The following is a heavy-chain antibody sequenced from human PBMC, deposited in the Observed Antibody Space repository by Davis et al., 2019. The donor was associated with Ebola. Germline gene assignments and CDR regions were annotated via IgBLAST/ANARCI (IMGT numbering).Heavy chain of an antibody. Sequence: ASVKVSCKASGYIFTSHGISWVRQAPGQGLEWMGWVSAYTGGTNYAQKFQGRVIMTTDTSTSTAYMELRSLRSDYTAVYYCARGSAVSGYDHKSRFDYWGRGTLVSVSS. D-gene: IGHD5-12*01. J-gene: IGHJ4*02. CDR3: ARGSAVSGYDHKSRFDY. V-gene: IGHV1-18*01. CDR2: VSAYTGGT. CDR1: GYIFTSHG.